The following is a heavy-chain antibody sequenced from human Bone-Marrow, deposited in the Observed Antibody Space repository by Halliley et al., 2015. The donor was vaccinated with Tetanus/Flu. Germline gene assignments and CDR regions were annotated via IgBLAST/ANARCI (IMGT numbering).Heavy chain of an antibody. D-gene: IGHD6-13*01. Sequence: CAASGFTFSSYGMHWVRQAPGKGLEWVAVLSDNGSNKFYADSVRGRFTIPRDNANNTLYLQLNSLRDADTAIYYCAKDGRAAGGHWFFDVWGRGTLVTVSS. J-gene: IGHJ2*01. CDR3: AKDGRAAGGHWFFDV. CDR2: LSDNGSNK. V-gene: IGHV3-30*18. CDR1: GFTFSSYG.